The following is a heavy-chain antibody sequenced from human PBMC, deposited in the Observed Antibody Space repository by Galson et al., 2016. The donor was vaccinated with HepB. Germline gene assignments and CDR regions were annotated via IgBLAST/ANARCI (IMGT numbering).Heavy chain of an antibody. CDR2: TYHTGST. J-gene: IGHJ4*02. V-gene: IGHV4-4*02. D-gene: IGHD6-19*01. CDR1: GASVSSNW. Sequence: SETLSLTCAVSGASVSSNWWSWVRQPPGKGLDWIGETYHTGSTNFNPSLMSRVTISLDKSKNQLSLMLTSVTAADTAVYYCARHIAVAGTQGFDYWGQGALVTVSS. CDR3: ARHIAVAGTQGFDY.